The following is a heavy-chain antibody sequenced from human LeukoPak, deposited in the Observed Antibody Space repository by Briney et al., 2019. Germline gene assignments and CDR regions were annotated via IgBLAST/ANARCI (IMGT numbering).Heavy chain of an antibody. D-gene: IGHD6-19*01. CDR1: GFTFSSYA. J-gene: IGHJ4*02. CDR3: ARDGLLGSSGWYYFDY. V-gene: IGHV3-33*01. CDR2: IWYDGSNK. Sequence: GGSLRLSCAASGFTFSSYARHWVGQAPGKGLEWGAVIWYDGSNKYYADSVKGRFTISRDNSKNTLYLQMNSLRAEDTAVYYCARDGLLGSSGWYYFDYWGQGTLVTVSS.